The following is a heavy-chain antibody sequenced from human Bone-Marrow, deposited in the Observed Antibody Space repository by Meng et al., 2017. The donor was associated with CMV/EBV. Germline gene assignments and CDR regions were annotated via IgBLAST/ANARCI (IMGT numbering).Heavy chain of an antibody. V-gene: IGHV3-30*04. J-gene: IGHJ4*02. D-gene: IGHD3-10*01. Sequence: SLKISCAASGFTFSPYALHWVRQAPGRGLEWVAVISSEGGKKYYADSVKGRVTISRGNFKNTLYLQMNSLRAEDASLYYCARGGMVRGVIHYWGQGILVTVSS. CDR1: GFTFSPYA. CDR2: ISSEGGKK. CDR3: ARGGMVRGVIHY.